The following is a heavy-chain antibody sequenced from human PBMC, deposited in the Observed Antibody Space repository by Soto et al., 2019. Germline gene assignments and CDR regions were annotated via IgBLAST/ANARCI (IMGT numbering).Heavy chain of an antibody. V-gene: IGHV4-39*01. CDR2: IYYSGST. Sequence: SETLSLTCTVSSGAISSSSYYWGWLRQPPGKGLEWIGSIYYSGSTYYNPSLKSRVTISVDTSKNQFSLKLSSVTAADTAVYYCARTGVPGSYYYYYGMDVWGQGTTVTVSS. CDR3: ARTGVPGSYYYYYGMDV. J-gene: IGHJ6*02. D-gene: IGHD1-26*01. CDR1: SGAISSSSYY.